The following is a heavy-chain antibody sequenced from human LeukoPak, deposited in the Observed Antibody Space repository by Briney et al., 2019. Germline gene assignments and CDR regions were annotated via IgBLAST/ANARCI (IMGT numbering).Heavy chain of an antibody. Sequence: GGSLRLSCAGTGFPFSNSAMGWVRQAPGKGLEWVSAISGSGGSTYYADSVKGRFTISRDNSKNTLYLQMNSLRAEDTAVYYCAKEGGLGDYFDYWGQGTLVTVSS. V-gene: IGHV3-23*01. CDR3: AKEGGLGDYFDY. J-gene: IGHJ4*02. D-gene: IGHD3-16*01. CDR2: ISGSGGST. CDR1: GFPFSNSA.